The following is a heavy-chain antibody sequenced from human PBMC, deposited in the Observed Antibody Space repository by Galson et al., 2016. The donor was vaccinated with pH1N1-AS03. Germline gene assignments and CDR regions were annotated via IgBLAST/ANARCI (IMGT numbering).Heavy chain of an antibody. CDR2: ISYSGFT. CDR1: GGSITINY. CDR3: ARLYDVWSGYPSFDY. V-gene: IGHV4-59*01. D-gene: IGHD3-3*01. J-gene: IGHJ4*02. Sequence: SETLSLTCTVSGGSITINYWIWTRQPPGKGLEWIGYISYSGFTNYNPSLMSRVTISVDTSKNQFSLKLSSVTAADTAVYFCARLYDVWSGYPSFDYWGQGTLVTVSS.